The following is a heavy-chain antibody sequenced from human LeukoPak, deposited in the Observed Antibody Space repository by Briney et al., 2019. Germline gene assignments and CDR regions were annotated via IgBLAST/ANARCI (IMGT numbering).Heavy chain of an antibody. D-gene: IGHD6-19*01. CDR3: ARHRRAAVAGTPPFYFDY. V-gene: IGHV4-39*01. J-gene: IGHJ4*01. CDR2: IYYTGST. Sequence: SETLSLTCTVSGGSISSSSYYWGWVRQSPGKGLEWIGSIYYTGSTYYKPSLKSRVTMSVDTSKNQFYLKVSSVTATDTSVYYCARHRRAAVAGTPPFYFDYWGHGSLVTVSS. CDR1: GGSISSSSYY.